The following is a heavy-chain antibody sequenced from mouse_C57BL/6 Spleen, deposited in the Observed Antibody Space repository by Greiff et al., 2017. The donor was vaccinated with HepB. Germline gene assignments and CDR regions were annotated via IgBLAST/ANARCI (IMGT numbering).Heavy chain of an antibody. V-gene: IGHV1-69*01. CDR1: GYTFTSYW. CDR2: IDPSDSYT. CDR3: ARRDDYDDYYYAMDY. D-gene: IGHD2-4*01. J-gene: IGHJ4*01. Sequence: QVQLQQPGAELVMPGASVKLSCKASGYTFTSYWMHWVKQRPGQGLEWIGEIDPSDSYTNYNQKFKGKSTLTVDKSSSTAYMQLSSLTSEDSAVYYCARRDDYDDYYYAMDYWGQGTSVTVSS.